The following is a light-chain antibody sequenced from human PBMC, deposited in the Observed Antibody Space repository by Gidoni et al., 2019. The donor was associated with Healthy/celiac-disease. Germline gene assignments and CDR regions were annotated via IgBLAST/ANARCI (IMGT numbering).Light chain of an antibody. Sequence: QSVLTQPPSASGTPGQRVTTSCSGSSSNIGSNTVHWYQQLPGTAPKLLIYSNTQRPSGVPDRFSGSQSCTSASLAISGLQSEDEADYYCAAWDDSLNGAVFGGGTQLTVL. CDR3: AAWDDSLNGAV. V-gene: IGLV1-44*01. CDR1: SSNIGSNT. J-gene: IGLJ7*01. CDR2: SNT.